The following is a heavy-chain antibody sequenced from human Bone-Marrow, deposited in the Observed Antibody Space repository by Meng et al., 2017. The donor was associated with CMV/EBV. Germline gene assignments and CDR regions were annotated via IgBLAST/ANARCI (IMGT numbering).Heavy chain of an antibody. CDR1: GGSISSGDYY. D-gene: IGHD2-2*01. Sequence: SETLSLTCTVSGGSISSGDYYWSWIRQPPGKGLEWIGYIYYSGSTYYNPSLKSRVTISVDTSKNQFSLKLSSVTAADTAVYYCARGGCSTSCSIWKTGSKFDPWGQGTLVTVSS. CDR2: IYYSGST. V-gene: IGHV4-30-4*08. CDR3: ARGGCSTSCSIWKTGSKFDP. J-gene: IGHJ5*02.